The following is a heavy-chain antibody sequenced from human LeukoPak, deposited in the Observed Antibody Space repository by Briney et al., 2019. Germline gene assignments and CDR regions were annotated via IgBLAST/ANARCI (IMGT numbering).Heavy chain of an antibody. V-gene: IGHV3-23*01. CDR1: GFTFTSYA. CDR3: AKLTVVVVAAPFDY. J-gene: IGHJ4*02. D-gene: IGHD2-15*01. Sequence: GGSLRLSCAGSGFTFTSYAVTWVRQAPGKGLEWVSAISVSGGSTYYADSVKGRFTISRDNSKNTLYLQMNSLRAEDTAVYYCAKLTVVVVAAPFDYWGQGTLVTVSS. CDR2: ISVSGGST.